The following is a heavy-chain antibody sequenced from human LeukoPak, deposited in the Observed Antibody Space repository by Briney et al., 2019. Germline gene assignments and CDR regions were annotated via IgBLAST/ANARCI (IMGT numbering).Heavy chain of an antibody. CDR3: ARDTSRVITVTPNDVFDL. D-gene: IGHD1-20*01. J-gene: IGHJ3*01. CDR1: QYTFTDYH. V-gene: IGHV1-2*02. Sequence: ASVKVSCKATQYTFTDYHIHWLRQAPGQGLEWMGWINPKSGVTKYAQKFQGRVTVTRDTSISSAYMELTSLRPDDTAVYHCARDTSRVITVTPNDVFDLWGQGTMVTVSS. CDR2: INPKSGVT.